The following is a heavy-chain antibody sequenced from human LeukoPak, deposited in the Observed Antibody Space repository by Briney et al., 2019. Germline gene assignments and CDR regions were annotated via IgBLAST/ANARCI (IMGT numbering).Heavy chain of an antibody. CDR3: ARALGYCSSTSCLPPNWFDP. D-gene: IGHD2-2*01. Sequence: SETLSLTCTVSGGSINSYYWSWIRQPPGKGLEWIGYIYYSGSTAYNPSLKSRVTISVDTSKNQFSLKLSSVTAADTAVYYCARALGYCSSTSCLPPNWFDPWGQGTLVTVSS. J-gene: IGHJ5*02. V-gene: IGHV4-59*01. CDR2: IYYSGST. CDR1: GGSINSYY.